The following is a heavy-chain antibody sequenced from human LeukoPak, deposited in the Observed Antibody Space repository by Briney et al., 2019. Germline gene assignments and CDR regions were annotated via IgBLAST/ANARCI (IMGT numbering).Heavy chain of an antibody. D-gene: IGHD4-23*01. CDR2: INPSGGNT. CDR1: GYTFTNYY. J-gene: IGHJ4*02. CDR3: ARGSYGGNAGNFDY. V-gene: IGHV1-46*01. Sequence: ASVKVSCKASGYTFTNYYIHWVRQAPGQGLEWMGLINPSGGNTNYAQKFQGRVTMTRDTSTSTAYMELSSLRSEDTAVYYCARGSYGGNAGNFDYWGQGTLVTVSS.